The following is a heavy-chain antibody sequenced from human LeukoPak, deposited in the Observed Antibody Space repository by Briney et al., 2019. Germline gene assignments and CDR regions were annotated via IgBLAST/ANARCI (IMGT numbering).Heavy chain of an antibody. CDR1: GGSINSSSYY. J-gene: IGHJ4*02. CDR3: ARVPRYCSSTSCYAVDY. V-gene: IGHV4-39*07. D-gene: IGHD2-2*01. CDR2: IYYSGST. Sequence: SSETLSLTCTISGGSINSSSYYWGWIRQPPGKGLEWIGSIYYSGSTYYNPSLKSRVTISVDTSKNQFSLKLSSVTAADTAVYYCARVPRYCSSTSCYAVDYWGQGTLVTVSS.